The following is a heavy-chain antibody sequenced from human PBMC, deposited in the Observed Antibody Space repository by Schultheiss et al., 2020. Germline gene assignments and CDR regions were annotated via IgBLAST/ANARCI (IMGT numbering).Heavy chain of an antibody. CDR2: ISGRSDNT. V-gene: IGHV3-23*01. D-gene: IGHD3-22*01. CDR1: EFTFSSYA. Sequence: GGSLTLSCAASEFTFSSYAMIWVRQAPGKGLEWVSGISGRSDNTYYADSVRGRFTISRDNSKNTLYLQMNSLRAEDTAVYYCAKNYDSSGYYLKYSDYWGQGTLVTVSS. J-gene: IGHJ4*02. CDR3: AKNYDSSGYYLKYSDY.